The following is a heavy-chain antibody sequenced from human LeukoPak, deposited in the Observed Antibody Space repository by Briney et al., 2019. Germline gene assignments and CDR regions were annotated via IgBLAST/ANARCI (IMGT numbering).Heavy chain of an antibody. Sequence: GGSLRLSCAASGFTFSSYAMSWVRQAPGKGLEWVSAISGSGGSTYYADSVKGRFTISRDNSKNTLYLQMNSLRAEDTAVYYCARDDGVPVALFDYWGQGTLVTVSS. D-gene: IGHD2-2*01. CDR1: GFTFSSYA. V-gene: IGHV3-23*01. J-gene: IGHJ4*02. CDR2: ISGSGGST. CDR3: ARDDGVPVALFDY.